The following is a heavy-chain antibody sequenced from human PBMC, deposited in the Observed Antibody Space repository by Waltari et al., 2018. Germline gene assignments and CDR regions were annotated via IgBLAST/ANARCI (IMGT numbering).Heavy chain of an antibody. CDR1: GFTFSSYW. J-gene: IGHJ3*02. D-gene: IGHD6-19*01. CDR2: MNSDGSST. V-gene: IGHV3-74*01. CDR3: ARDPEQWLVQGPPDI. Sequence: EVQLVESGGGLVQPGGSLRLSCAASGFTFSSYWMHWVRHAPGKGLVWVSRMNSDGSSTSYADSVKGRFTISRDNAKNTLYLQMNSLRAEDTAVYYCARDPEQWLVQGPPDIWGQGTMVTVSS.